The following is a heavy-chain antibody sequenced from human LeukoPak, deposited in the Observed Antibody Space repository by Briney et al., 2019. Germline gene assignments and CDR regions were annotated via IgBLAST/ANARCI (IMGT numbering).Heavy chain of an antibody. V-gene: IGHV3-30*18. D-gene: IGHD2/OR15-2a*01. Sequence: RRSLRLSCASSGFTFSSYGMDWVRRAPGKGLEWVAVISYDGSNKYYADSVKGRFTISRDNSKNTLYLQMNSLRAEDTAVYYCAKRSLYYYYGMDVWGQGTTVTVSS. J-gene: IGHJ6*02. CDR1: GFTFSSYG. CDR2: ISYDGSNK. CDR3: AKRSLYYYYGMDV.